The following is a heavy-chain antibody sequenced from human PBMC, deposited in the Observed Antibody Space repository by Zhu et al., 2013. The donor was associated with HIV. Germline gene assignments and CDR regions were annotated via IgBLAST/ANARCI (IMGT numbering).Heavy chain of an antibody. J-gene: IGHJ6*02. CDR2: IIPILGIA. Sequence: QVQLVQSGAEVKKPGSSVKVSCKASGGTFSSYTISWVRQAPGQGLEWMGRIIPILGIANYAQKFQGRVTITADESTSTAYMELSSLRSEDTAVYYCARVGYCSSTSCYSYYYYGMDVWGQGTTVTVSS. CDR1: GGTFSSYT. V-gene: IGHV1-69*02. CDR3: ARVGYCSSTSCYSYYYYGMDV. D-gene: IGHD2-2*02.